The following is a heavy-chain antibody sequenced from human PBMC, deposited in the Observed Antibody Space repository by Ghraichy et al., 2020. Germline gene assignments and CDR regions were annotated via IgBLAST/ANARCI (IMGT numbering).Heavy chain of an antibody. J-gene: IGHJ4*02. D-gene: IGHD2-15*01. V-gene: IGHV3-21*01. CDR3: AREWSGLVVVAARLDY. Sequence: GESLNISCAASGFTFSSYSMNWVRQAPGKGLEWVSSISSSSSYIYYADSVKGRFTISRDNAKNSLYLQMNSLRAEDTAVYYCAREWSGLVVVAARLDYWGQGTLVTVSS. CDR2: ISSSSSYI. CDR1: GFTFSSYS.